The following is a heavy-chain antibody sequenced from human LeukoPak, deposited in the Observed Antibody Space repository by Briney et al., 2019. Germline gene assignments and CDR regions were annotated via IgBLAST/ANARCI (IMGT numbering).Heavy chain of an antibody. J-gene: IGHJ4*02. CDR1: GGSISSYY. CDR2: IYYSGST. V-gene: IGHV4-59*01. CDR3: ASGIAVSGTRGDY. D-gene: IGHD6-19*01. Sequence: SETLSLTCTVSGGSISSYYWSGIRQPPGKGLEWIGYIYYSGSTNYNPSLKSRVTISVDTSKNQFSLKLSSVTAADTAVYYCASGIAVSGTRGDYWGQGTLVTVSS.